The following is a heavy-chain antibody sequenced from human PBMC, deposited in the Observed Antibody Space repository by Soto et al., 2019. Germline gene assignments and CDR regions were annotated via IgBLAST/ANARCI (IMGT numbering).Heavy chain of an antibody. CDR2: INSDGSST. CDR1: GFTFSSYW. CDR3: ARGANGYDYRPYYYGMDV. Sequence: GGSLRLSCAASGFTFSSYWMHWVRQAPGKGLVWVSRINSDGSSTSYADSVKGRFTISRDNAKNTLYLQMNSLRAEDTAVYYCARGANGYDYRPYYYGMDVWGQGTTVTVSS. V-gene: IGHV3-74*01. J-gene: IGHJ6*02. D-gene: IGHD5-12*01.